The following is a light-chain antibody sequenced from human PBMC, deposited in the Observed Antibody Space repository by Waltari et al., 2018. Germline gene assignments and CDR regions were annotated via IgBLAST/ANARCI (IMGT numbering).Light chain of an antibody. Sequence: EIVLTQSPATLSLSPGERATLSCRASQCVSSYLAWYQQKPGQAPRLLIYDASNRATGSPARFSGSGSGTDFTLTISSLEPEDFAVYYCQQRSNWPLTFGGGTKVEIK. CDR3: QQRSNWPLT. V-gene: IGKV3-11*01. CDR2: DAS. J-gene: IGKJ4*01. CDR1: QCVSSY.